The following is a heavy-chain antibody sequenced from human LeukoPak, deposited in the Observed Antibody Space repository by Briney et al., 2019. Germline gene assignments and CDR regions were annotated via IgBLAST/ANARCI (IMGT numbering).Heavy chain of an antibody. CDR3: AKDLRRDGYSPLGY. CDR2: ISYDGSNK. J-gene: IGHJ4*02. Sequence: GGSLRLSCAASGFTFSSYGMHWVRQAPGKGLEWVAVISYDGSNKYYADSVKGRFTISRDNSKNTLYLQMNSLRAEDTAVYYCAKDLRRDGYSPLGYWGQGTLVTVSS. CDR1: GFTFSSYG. V-gene: IGHV3-30*18. D-gene: IGHD2-21*01.